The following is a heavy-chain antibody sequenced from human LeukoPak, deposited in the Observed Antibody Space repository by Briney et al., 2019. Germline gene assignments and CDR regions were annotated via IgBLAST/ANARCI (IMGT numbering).Heavy chain of an antibody. Sequence: GGSLRLSRADSGSNFEDYGMSWVRQAPGKGLEWVSGINWNGGDTDYADSVKGRFTISRDNAKNSLYLQMNSLRAEDTAIYYCARVDYDRSGEDANAEYFQHWGQGTLVTVSS. J-gene: IGHJ1*01. V-gene: IGHV3-20*04. D-gene: IGHD3-22*01. CDR1: GSNFEDYG. CDR3: ARVDYDRSGEDANAEYFQH. CDR2: INWNGGDT.